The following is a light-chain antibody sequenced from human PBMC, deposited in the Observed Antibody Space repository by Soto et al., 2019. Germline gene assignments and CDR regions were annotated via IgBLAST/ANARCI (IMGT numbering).Light chain of an antibody. J-gene: IGKJ2*02. V-gene: IGKV3-15*01. CDR2: GAS. CDR3: QQYNNWPPCT. Sequence: EIVMTQSPSTLSVSPGDRATISCRASQSVSNNLAWYQQKPGQAPRLLLYGASTRATGIPARFSGSGSGTECSLTNSSLQSGDFEVYYCQQYNNWPPCTFGHGTKVEIK. CDR1: QSVSNN.